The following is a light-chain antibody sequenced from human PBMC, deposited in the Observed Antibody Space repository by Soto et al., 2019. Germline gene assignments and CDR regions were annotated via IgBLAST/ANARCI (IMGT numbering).Light chain of an antibody. CDR3: SSYTRRSTVV. Sequence: QSALTQPASVSGSPGQSITISCTGTSSDVDGYDYVSWYQQHPGKAPKLLIYDVSYRPSGVSNRFSGSKSGNTASLTISGLQAEDEADYYCSSYTRRSTVVSGGGTQLTVL. CDR2: DVS. CDR1: SSDVDGYDY. J-gene: IGLJ2*01. V-gene: IGLV2-14*03.